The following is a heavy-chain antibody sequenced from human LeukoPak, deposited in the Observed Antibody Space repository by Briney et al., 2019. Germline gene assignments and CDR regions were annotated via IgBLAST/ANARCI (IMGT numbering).Heavy chain of an antibody. CDR2: IYYSGST. CDR1: GGSISSYY. V-gene: IGHV4-59*01. CDR3: ARVAVVTARGAFDI. J-gene: IGHJ3*02. Sequence: SETLSLTCTVSGGSISSYYWSWIRQPPGKGLEWIGYIYYSGSTNYNPSLKSRVTISVDTSKNQFSLKLSSVTAADTAVYYCARVAVVTARGAFDIWGQGTMVTVS. D-gene: IGHD2-21*02.